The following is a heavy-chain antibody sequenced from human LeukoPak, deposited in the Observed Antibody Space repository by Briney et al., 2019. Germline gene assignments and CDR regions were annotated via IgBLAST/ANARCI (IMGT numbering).Heavy chain of an antibody. D-gene: IGHD2-2*01. CDR2: IADSDGGT. CDR3: AKAPCSSITCNFDY. V-gene: IGHV3-23*01. J-gene: IGHJ4*02. Sequence: PGGSLRLSCAASGFTFGSYGVSWVRQAPGRGLEWVSTIADSDGGTYYADSVKGRFTISRDNSKNTLYLQMSSLRVDDTAVYYCAKAPCSSITCNFDYWGQGTQVTVSS. CDR1: GFTFGSYG.